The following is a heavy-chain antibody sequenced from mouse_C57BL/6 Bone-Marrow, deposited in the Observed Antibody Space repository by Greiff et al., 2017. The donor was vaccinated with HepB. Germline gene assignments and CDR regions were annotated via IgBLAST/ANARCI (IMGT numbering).Heavy chain of an antibody. Sequence: VQLKQSGAELVRPGASVKLSCKASGYTFTDYYINWVKQRPGQGLEWIARIYPGSGNTYYNEKFKGKATLTAEKSSSTAYMQLSSLTSEDSAVYFCARERGYGSFFDYWGQGTTLTVSS. CDR1: GYTFTDYY. J-gene: IGHJ2*01. V-gene: IGHV1-76*01. CDR2: IYPGSGNT. D-gene: IGHD1-1*01. CDR3: ARERGYGSFFDY.